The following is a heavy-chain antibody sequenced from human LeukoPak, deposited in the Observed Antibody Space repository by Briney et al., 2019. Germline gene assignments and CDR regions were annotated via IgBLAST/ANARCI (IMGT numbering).Heavy chain of an antibody. CDR1: GYTSTSPD. CDR3: ARYTQGYGFDI. J-gene: IGHJ3*02. CDR2: MNPRDNT. Sequence: ASVKVSCKASGYTSTSPDINWVRQATGRGLEWLGWMNPRDNTGFAQKFQGRATLTRDKSINTAYMELSSLKSEDTAVYYCARYTQGYGFDIWGQGTMVTVSA. V-gene: IGHV1-8*01.